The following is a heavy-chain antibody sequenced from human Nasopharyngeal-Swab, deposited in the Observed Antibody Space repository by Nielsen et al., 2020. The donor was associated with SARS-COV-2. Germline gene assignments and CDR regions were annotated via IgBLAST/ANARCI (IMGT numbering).Heavy chain of an antibody. V-gene: IGHV4-34*01. CDR3: ARGTLQDY. J-gene: IGHJ4*02. CDR2: LNHSGST. Sequence: RQAPGKGLEWIGELNHSGSTNYNPSLKSRVTISVDTSKNQFSLKLSSVTAADTAVYYCARGTLQDYWGQGTLVTVSS. D-gene: IGHD1-1*01.